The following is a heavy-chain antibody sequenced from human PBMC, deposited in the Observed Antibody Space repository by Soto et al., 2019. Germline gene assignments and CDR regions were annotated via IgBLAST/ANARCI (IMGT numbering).Heavy chain of an antibody. CDR2: ISAYNGNT. CDR3: ARDRGDDSSGNWFDP. CDR1: GYTFTSYG. D-gene: IGHD3-22*01. Sequence: RAAGKVSCKASGYTFTSYGISWVRQAPGQGLEWMGWISAYNGNTNYAQKLQGRVTMTTDTSTSTAYMELRSLRSDDTAVYYCARDRGDDSSGNWFDPWGQGTLVTVSS. V-gene: IGHV1-18*01. J-gene: IGHJ5*02.